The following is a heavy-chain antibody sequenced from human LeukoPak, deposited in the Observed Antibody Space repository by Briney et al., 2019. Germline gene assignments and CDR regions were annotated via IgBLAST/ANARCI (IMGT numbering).Heavy chain of an antibody. CDR3: ARGRVDSQGPAIDI. J-gene: IGHJ3*02. V-gene: IGHV4-59*11. CDR2: ISYSGYS. CDR1: GGSMSSHF. D-gene: IGHD2-15*01. Sequence: SETLSLTCAVSGGSMSSHFCSWLRQPPGGGLEWIGYISYSGYSNYNPSLKSRVTTSVDTSKHQFSLKLTSATAADTALYYCARGRVDSQGPAIDIWGQGTMVTVSS.